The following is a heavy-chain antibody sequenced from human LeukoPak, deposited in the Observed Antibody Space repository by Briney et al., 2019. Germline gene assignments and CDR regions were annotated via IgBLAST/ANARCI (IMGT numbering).Heavy chain of an antibody. Sequence: SETLSLTCTVSGGSISSYYWSWIRQPPGKGLEWIGEINHSGSTNYNPSLKSRVTISVDTSKNQFSLKLSSVTAADTAVYYCARGSPYSSRLTRFDYWGQGTLVTVSS. J-gene: IGHJ4*02. CDR1: GGSISSYY. CDR2: INHSGST. D-gene: IGHD6-13*01. V-gene: IGHV4-34*01. CDR3: ARGSPYSSRLTRFDY.